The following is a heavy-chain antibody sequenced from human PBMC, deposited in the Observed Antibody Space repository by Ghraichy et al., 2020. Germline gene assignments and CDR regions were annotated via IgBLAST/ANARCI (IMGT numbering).Heavy chain of an antibody. J-gene: IGHJ4*02. CDR1: GFTFSSYW. CDR2: IKQDGSEK. Sequence: GGSLRLSCAASGFTFSSYWMRWVRQAPGKGLEWVANIKQDGSEKYYVDSVKGRFTISRDNAKDSLYLQMNSLRAEDTAVYYCARDRGDYGSGRLHPSHWGQGSLVTVSS. D-gene: IGHD3-10*01. V-gene: IGHV3-7*03. CDR3: ARDRGDYGSGRLHPSH.